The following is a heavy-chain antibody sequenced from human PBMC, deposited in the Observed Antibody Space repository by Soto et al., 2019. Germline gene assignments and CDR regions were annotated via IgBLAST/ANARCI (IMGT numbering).Heavy chain of an antibody. D-gene: IGHD1-26*01. Sequence: QITLKESGPTLVKPTQTLTLTCTFSGFSLTTDRVGVGWIRQPPGEALEWLAVIYWDDSKTYRPSLESRLTIPKDPSKTQVALTMTNMAPLDTATYYCAHAYGGRSLYWGQGTLVTVSS. V-gene: IGHV2-5*02. J-gene: IGHJ4*02. CDR1: GFSLTTDRVG. CDR3: AHAYGGRSLY. CDR2: IYWDDSK.